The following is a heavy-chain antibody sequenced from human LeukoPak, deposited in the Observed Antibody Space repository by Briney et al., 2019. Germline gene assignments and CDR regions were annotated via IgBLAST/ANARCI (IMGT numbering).Heavy chain of an antibody. CDR1: GGSISSYY. J-gene: IGHJ6*03. Sequence: SETLSLTCTVSGGSISSYYWSWIRQPPGKGLEWIGYIYYSGSTNCNPSLKSRVTISVDTSKNQFSLKLSSVTAADTAVYYCARTTTQRVKDYYYYYMDVWGKGTTVTVSS. D-gene: IGHD1-1*01. V-gene: IGHV4-59*01. CDR2: IYYSGST. CDR3: ARTTTQRVKDYYYYYMDV.